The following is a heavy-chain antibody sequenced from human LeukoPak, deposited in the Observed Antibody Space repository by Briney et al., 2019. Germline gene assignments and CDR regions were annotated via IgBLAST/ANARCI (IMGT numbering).Heavy chain of an antibody. Sequence: PGGSLRLSCAASGFTFSSYAMHWVRQAPGKGLEWVAVISYDGSNKYYADSVKGRFTISRDNSKNTLYLQMNSLRAEDTAVYYCARDTRIQLWLLRFDYWGQGTLVTVSS. J-gene: IGHJ4*02. CDR1: GFTFSSYA. CDR2: ISYDGSNK. D-gene: IGHD5-18*01. CDR3: ARDTRIQLWLLRFDY. V-gene: IGHV3-30*04.